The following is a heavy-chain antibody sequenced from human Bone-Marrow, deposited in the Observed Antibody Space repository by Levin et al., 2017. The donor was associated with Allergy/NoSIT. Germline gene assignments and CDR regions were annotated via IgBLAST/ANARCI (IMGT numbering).Heavy chain of an antibody. V-gene: IGHV3-30*18. CDR2: ISYDGSDK. Sequence: PGGSLRLSCAASGFSFSTYGMNWVRQAPGKGLEWVAVISYDGSDKYYSDSVKGRFTISRDNSKNTVFLQMNSLRAEDTALYYCAKDFLAAAVTGYNWFDPWGQGPLVTVSS. D-gene: IGHD6-13*01. CDR1: GFSFSTYG. CDR3: AKDFLAAAVTGYNWFDP. J-gene: IGHJ5*02.